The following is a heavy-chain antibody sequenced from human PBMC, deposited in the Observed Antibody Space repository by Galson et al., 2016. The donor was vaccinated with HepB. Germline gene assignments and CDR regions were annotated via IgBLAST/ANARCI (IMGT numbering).Heavy chain of an antibody. V-gene: IGHV3-NL1*01. CDR2: ITSSVNT. CDR3: AKDHGYFGSGSHHY. Sequence: SLRLSCAISGLTFSRYAMQWVRQAPGKGLDWVSGITSSVNTYYADSVRGRFTISRDNSKNTLYPQMNSLRAEDTALYYCAKDHGYFGSGSHHYWGQGTLVTVSS. D-gene: IGHD3-10*01. CDR1: GLTFSRYA. J-gene: IGHJ4*02.